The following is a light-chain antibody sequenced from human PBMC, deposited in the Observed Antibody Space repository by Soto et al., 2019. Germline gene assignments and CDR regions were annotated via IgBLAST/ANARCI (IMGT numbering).Light chain of an antibody. J-gene: IGLJ2*01. Sequence: QSVLTQPPSASGTPGQRVTSSCSGGSSNIGTNFVSWYQLLPGTAPKLLIFRNNQRPSGVPDRFSGSRSGTSAPLAISGLRSEDEADYFCAAWDDNLSALVFGGGTKLTVL. CDR1: SSNIGTNF. V-gene: IGLV1-47*01. CDR2: RNN. CDR3: AAWDDNLSALV.